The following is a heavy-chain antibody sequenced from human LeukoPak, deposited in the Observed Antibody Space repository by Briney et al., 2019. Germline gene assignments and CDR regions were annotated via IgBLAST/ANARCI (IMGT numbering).Heavy chain of an antibody. CDR1: GGTFSSYA. J-gene: IGHJ3*02. V-gene: IGHV1-69*01. CDR3: ARAPLQELELRGHDAFDI. Sequence: EASVKVSCKASGGTFSSYAISWVRQAPGQGLEWMGGIIPIFGTTNYAQKFQGRVTITADESTSTAYMELSSLRSEDTAVYYCARAPLQELELRGHDAFDIWGQGTMVTVSS. CDR2: IIPIFGTT. D-gene: IGHD1-7*01.